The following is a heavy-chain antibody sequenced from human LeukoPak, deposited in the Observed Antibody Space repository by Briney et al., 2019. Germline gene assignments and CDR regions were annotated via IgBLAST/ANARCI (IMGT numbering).Heavy chain of an antibody. CDR2: ISAYNGNT. CDR1: GYTFISYG. CDR3: ARDLNTYYYDSSGGYGMDV. V-gene: IGHV1-18*01. Sequence: ASVKVSCKASGYTFISYGISWVRQAPGQGLEWMGWISAYNGNTNYAQKLQGIVTMTTDTSTSTAYMELRSLRSDDTVVYYCARDLNTYYYDSSGGYGMDVWGQGTTVTVSS. D-gene: IGHD3-22*01. J-gene: IGHJ6*02.